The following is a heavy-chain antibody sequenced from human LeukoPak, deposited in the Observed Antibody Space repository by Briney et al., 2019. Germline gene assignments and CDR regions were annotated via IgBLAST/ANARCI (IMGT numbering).Heavy chain of an antibody. V-gene: IGHV1-2*02. D-gene: IGHD1-1*01. CDR2: INPCSGAT. Sequence: VASVKVSCKTSGYTFTDYFIHWVRQAPGQGLEWMGWINPCSGATIFAQKFQGRVTMTRDTSISTVYMDLTSLSSNDTAVLYCARTTNYYFDGMDVWGQGTTVTVSS. CDR3: ARTTNYYFDGMDV. CDR1: GYTFTDYF. J-gene: IGHJ6*02.